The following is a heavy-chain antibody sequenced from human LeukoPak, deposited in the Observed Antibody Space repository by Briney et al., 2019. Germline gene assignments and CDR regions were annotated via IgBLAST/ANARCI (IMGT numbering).Heavy chain of an antibody. V-gene: IGHV3-66*01. CDR3: ARSEFTMVRGVTLIDAFDI. J-gene: IGHJ3*02. CDR2: IYSGGST. Sequence: GGSLRLSCAASGFTVSSNYMSWVRQAPGKGLEWVSVIYSGGSTYYADSVKGRFTISRDNSKNTLYLQMNSLRAEDTAVYYCARSEFTMVRGVTLIDAFDIWGQGTMVTVSS. D-gene: IGHD3-10*01. CDR1: GFTVSSNY.